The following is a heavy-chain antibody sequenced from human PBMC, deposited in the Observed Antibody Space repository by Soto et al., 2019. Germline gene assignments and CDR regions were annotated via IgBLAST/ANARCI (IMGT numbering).Heavy chain of an antibody. CDR3: ARSPKAANYFDY. CDR1: GGSISSGGYY. Sequence: NPSETLSLTCTVSGGSISSGGYYWSWIRQHPGKGLEWIGYIYYNGSTDYNPSLKSRVTISVDTSKNQFSLKLSSVTAADTAVYYCARSPKAANYFDYWGQGTLVTVSS. J-gene: IGHJ4*02. V-gene: IGHV4-31*03. CDR2: IYYNGST.